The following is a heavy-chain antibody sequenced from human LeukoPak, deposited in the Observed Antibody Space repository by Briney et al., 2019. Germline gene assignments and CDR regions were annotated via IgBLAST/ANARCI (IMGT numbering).Heavy chain of an antibody. V-gene: IGHV5-51*01. J-gene: IGHJ4*02. CDR3: ARRRDLYSGSYYTFDY. CDR2: IYPGDSDA. Sequence: GESLKISCKGSGYSFTSYWIGWVRQMPGKGLKWMGIIYPGDSDARYSPSFQGQVTISADKSISTAYLQWSSLKASDTAMYYCARRRDLYSGSYYTFDYWGQGTLVTVSS. CDR1: GYSFTSYW. D-gene: IGHD1-26*01.